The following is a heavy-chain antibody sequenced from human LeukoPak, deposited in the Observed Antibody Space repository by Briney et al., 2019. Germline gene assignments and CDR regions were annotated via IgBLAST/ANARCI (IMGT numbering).Heavy chain of an antibody. V-gene: IGHV3-23*01. CDR2: ISGSGAST. J-gene: IGHJ4*02. CDR1: GFTFSSYA. CDR3: AREGAP. Sequence: GGSLRLSCAASGFTFSSYAMSWVRQAPGKGLEWVSAISGSGASTYYADSVKGRFTISRDNAKSSLFLQMNTLRAEDTAVYYCAREGAPWGQGTLVTVSS. D-gene: IGHD1-26*01.